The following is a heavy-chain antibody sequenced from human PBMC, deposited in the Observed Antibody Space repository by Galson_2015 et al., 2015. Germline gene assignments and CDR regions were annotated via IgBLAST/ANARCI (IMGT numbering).Heavy chain of an antibody. D-gene: IGHD2-15*01. V-gene: IGHV3-53*01. Sequence: SLRLSCAASGFTVSSNSMSWVRQVPGKGLEWVSVIYSAGSTYYADSVKGRFTISRDNSKNTLYLQMNSLRAEDTAVYYCAAAYCSGGNCYPYYFDYWGQGTLVTVSS. CDR2: IYSAGST. CDR3: AAAYCSGGNCYPYYFDY. CDR1: GFTVSSNS. J-gene: IGHJ4*02.